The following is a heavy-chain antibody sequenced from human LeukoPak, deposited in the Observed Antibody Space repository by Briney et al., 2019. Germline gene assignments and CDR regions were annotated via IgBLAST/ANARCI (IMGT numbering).Heavy chain of an antibody. J-gene: IGHJ5*02. D-gene: IGHD2-2*02. CDR3: ARAIFCSSTSCYMGWFDP. Sequence: ASVKVSCKASAYTFTSYDINWVRQATGQGLEWMGWMNPNSGNTGYAQKFQGRVTMTGNTSISTAYMELSSLRSEDTAVYYCARAIFCSSTSCYMGWFDPWGQGTLVTVSS. V-gene: IGHV1-8*01. CDR2: MNPNSGNT. CDR1: AYTFTSYD.